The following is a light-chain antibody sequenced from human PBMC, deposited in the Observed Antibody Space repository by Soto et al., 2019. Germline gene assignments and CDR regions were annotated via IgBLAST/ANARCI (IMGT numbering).Light chain of an antibody. CDR1: QSILHSDGKTS. CDR2: EVY. J-gene: IGKJ4*01. CDR3: MQSIQLPPLT. V-gene: IGKV2D-29*01. Sequence: DIVMTQTPLSLSVTPGQPASISCKSSQSILHSDGKTSSYWYLQQTGQPPQLLIYEVYKRFSGVPDRFSGSGSGTACTRKISRVEAEDVGVYYCMQSIQLPPLTFGGGTTLEIK.